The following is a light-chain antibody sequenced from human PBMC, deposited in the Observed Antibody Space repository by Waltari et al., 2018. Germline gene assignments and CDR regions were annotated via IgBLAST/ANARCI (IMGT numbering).Light chain of an antibody. Sequence: EIVLTQSPGTLSLSPGERATLSCRASQSVTTSSLAWYQQKPGQAPRLLIYGASSRATDIPDRFGGSGSGRDFTLTISRLEPEAFAVYYCQQYGSSTWTFGQGTKVEVK. J-gene: IGKJ1*01. CDR2: GAS. CDR1: QSVTTSS. V-gene: IGKV3-20*01. CDR3: QQYGSSTWT.